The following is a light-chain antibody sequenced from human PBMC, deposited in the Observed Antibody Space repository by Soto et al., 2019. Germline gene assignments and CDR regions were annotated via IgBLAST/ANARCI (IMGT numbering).Light chain of an antibody. CDR2: AAS. V-gene: IGKV1-17*01. CDR3: LHQNSYLALS. CDR1: QSIRND. J-gene: IGKJ4*01. Sequence: DVQMTQSPSSLSASVGDRVTITCRASQSIRNDLGWYQQKSGKAPKRLIYAASTLQTGVPSRFSGSGSGREFTLTISSLQPEDFATYDCLHQNSYLALSFGGGTKVE.